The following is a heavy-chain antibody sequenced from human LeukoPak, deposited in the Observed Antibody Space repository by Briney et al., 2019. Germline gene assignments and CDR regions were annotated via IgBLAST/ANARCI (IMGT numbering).Heavy chain of an antibody. CDR1: KFIFSNYW. CDR2: IKKTGSET. V-gene: IGHV3-7*01. Sequence: PGGSLRLSCAASKFIFSNYWMSWVRQAPGMGLEWVAYIKKTGSETYYVDSVKGRFTITRDNARNSLFLQMNSLRAEDTAVYYCAREDGYCSGGNCYSYFDSWGQGALVTVSS. CDR3: AREDGYCSGGNCYSYFDS. J-gene: IGHJ4*02. D-gene: IGHD2-15*01.